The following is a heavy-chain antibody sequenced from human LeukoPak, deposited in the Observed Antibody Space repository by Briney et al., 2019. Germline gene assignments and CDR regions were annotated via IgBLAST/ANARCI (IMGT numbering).Heavy chain of an antibody. CDR3: ARDRQGAFDY. Sequence: PGGSLRLPCAASGFTFSAYWMTWVRQAPGKGLEWVANMNQDGSERYYVDSVKGRFTISRDIAKNSLYLQMNSLRAEDTAIYYCARDRQGAFDYWGQGTLVTVSS. J-gene: IGHJ4*02. V-gene: IGHV3-7*01. CDR2: MNQDGSER. D-gene: IGHD3-16*01. CDR1: GFTFSAYW.